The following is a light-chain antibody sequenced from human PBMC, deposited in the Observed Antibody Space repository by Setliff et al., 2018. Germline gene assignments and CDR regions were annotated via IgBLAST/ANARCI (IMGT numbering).Light chain of an antibody. V-gene: IGLV2-14*03. CDR3: NAYTSGSTYV. CDR1: RSDVGSYDL. Sequence: QSAMTQPASVSGSPGQSITISCSGTRSDVGSYDLVSWYQQHPGKAPKLIIYAVRDRPSGVSNRFSGSKSGNTASLTISGLQTEDDADYYCNAYTSGSTYVFGTGTKVTVL. J-gene: IGLJ1*01. CDR2: AVR.